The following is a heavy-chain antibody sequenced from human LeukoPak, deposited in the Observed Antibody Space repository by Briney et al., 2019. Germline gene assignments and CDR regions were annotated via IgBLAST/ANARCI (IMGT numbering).Heavy chain of an antibody. CDR1: GFTFSSYS. CDR3: ARGARKGDDYGGFFDY. Sequence: GGSLRLSCPASGFTFSSYSMNWVRQAPGRGLEWVAVISYHGSNKDYADSVKGRFTISRDNSKNTLYLQMNSLRAEDTAVYYCARGARKGDDYGGFFDYWGQGTLVTVSS. V-gene: IGHV3-30*03. J-gene: IGHJ4*02. CDR2: ISYHGSNK. D-gene: IGHD4-23*01.